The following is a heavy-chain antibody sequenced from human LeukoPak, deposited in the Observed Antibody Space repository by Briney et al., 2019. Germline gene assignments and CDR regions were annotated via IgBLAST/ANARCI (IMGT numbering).Heavy chain of an antibody. Sequence: ASVKVSCKASEYTFTGYYMHWVRQAPGQGLEWMGWINPNSGGTNYAQKFQGRVTMTRDTSISTAYMELSRLRSDDTAVYYCARDGTPIYCSGGSCYDYYYGMDVWGQGTTVTVSS. CDR3: ARDGTPIYCSGGSCYDYYYGMDV. D-gene: IGHD2-15*01. CDR2: INPNSGGT. V-gene: IGHV1-2*02. J-gene: IGHJ6*02. CDR1: EYTFTGYY.